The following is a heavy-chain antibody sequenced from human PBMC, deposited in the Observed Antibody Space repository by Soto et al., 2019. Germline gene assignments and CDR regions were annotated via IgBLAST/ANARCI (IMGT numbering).Heavy chain of an antibody. V-gene: IGHV1-18*01. CDR3: ARVVTIFGVVTPMDV. CDR2: ISAYNGNT. J-gene: IGHJ6*04. Sequence: ASVKVSCKASGYTFTSYGISWVRQAPGQGLEWMGWISAYNGNTNYAQKLQGRVTMTTDTSTSTAYMELRSLRSDDTAVYYCARVVTIFGVVTPMDVWGKGTTVTVSS. CDR1: GYTFTSYG. D-gene: IGHD3-3*01.